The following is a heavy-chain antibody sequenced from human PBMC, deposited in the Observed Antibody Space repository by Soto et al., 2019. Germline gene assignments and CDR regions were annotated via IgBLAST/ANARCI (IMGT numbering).Heavy chain of an antibody. CDR3: VKDPNYYGSGSYYFLPHFDY. Sequence: PGGSLRLSCSSSGFTFSSYAMHLVRQAPGKGLEYVSAISSNGGSTYYADSVKGRFTISRDNSKNTLYLQMSSLRAEDTAVYYCVKDPNYYGSGSYYFLPHFDYWGQGTLVTVSS. J-gene: IGHJ4*02. D-gene: IGHD3-10*01. CDR1: GFTFSSYA. CDR2: ISSNGGST. V-gene: IGHV3-64D*08.